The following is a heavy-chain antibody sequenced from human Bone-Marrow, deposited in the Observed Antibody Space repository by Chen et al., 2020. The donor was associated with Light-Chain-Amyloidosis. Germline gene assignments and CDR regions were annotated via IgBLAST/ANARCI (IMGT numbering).Heavy chain of an antibody. D-gene: IGHD2-8*01. J-gene: IGHJ4*02. V-gene: IGHV1-3*01. CDR2: INVGKGNT. CDR1: GYRFSGYA. CDR3: AAAINGEYFEF. Sequence: QLHVVQSGPEVKKPGASVNVSCKTSGYRFSGYALHWVRQAPGQRPEWIGWINVGKGNTKYSRRLQDRVTITRDTVATTAYMELNSLKSEDTAVYYCAAAINGEYFEFWGQGTLVTVSS.